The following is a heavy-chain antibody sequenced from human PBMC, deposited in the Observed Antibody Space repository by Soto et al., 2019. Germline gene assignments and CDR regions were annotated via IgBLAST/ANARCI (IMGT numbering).Heavy chain of an antibody. V-gene: IGHV4-59*12. Sequence: SETLSLTCTVSGGSISSYHWSWIRQPPGKGLEWIGYIYYSGSTNYNPSLKSRVNISAETSKNQFSLKMSSVTAADTAVYYCARLAYDSSGYDYWGQGTL. CDR3: ARLAYDSSGYDY. CDR1: GGSISSYH. J-gene: IGHJ4*02. CDR2: IYYSGST. D-gene: IGHD3-22*01.